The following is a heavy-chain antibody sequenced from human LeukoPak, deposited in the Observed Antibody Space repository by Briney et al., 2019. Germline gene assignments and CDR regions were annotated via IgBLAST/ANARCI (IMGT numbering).Heavy chain of an antibody. J-gene: IGHJ4*02. D-gene: IGHD6-13*01. CDR2: IRYDGSNK. V-gene: IGHV3-30*02. Sequence: GGSLRLSCAASGFTFSSYGMHWVRQAPGKGLEWVAFIRYDGSNKYYADSVKGRFTISRGNSKNTLYLQMNSLRAEDTAVYYCAKAPGSSWYFAGWGQGTLVTVSS. CDR1: GFTFSSYG. CDR3: AKAPGSSWYFAG.